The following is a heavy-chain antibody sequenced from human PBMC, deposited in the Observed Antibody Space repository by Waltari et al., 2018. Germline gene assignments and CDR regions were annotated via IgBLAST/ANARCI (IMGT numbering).Heavy chain of an antibody. CDR3: ARKGGRGYPYGPFYYDH. CDR1: GFTFGDYG. Sequence: EVQLVESGGGLVQPGGSLRLSCAASGFTFGDYGLHWVRQPPGKGLEWGSRINIDGGYISYTDSVKGRFTISRDNAKNTLFLQLNSLRAEDTAVYYCARKGGRGYPYGPFYYDHWGQGTLVTVSP. D-gene: IGHD5-18*01. J-gene: IGHJ4*02. V-gene: IGHV3-74*01. CDR2: INIDGGYI.